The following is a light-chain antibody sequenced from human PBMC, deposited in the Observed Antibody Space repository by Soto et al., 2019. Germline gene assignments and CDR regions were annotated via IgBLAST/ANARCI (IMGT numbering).Light chain of an antibody. J-gene: IGKJ3*01. Sequence: AIPLTQSPSSLSASVGARVTITCRASQGISSTLAWYQQKPGKAPKLLVYEDSSLERGVASTFSGSGSGTEFALSISSLQPEDFGTCLCQQFNGYPPYTFGHGTKVVI. CDR3: QQFNGYPPYT. V-gene: IGKV1-13*02. CDR2: EDS. CDR1: QGISST.